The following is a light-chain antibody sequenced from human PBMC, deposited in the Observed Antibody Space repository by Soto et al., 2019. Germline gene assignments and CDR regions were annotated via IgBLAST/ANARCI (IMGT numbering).Light chain of an antibody. Sequence: QSVRFQPPSASVTPGHRITISCSGSTSNIESHPVNWFQQVPGAPPKLLIKTNNQRPSGVPDRFSGSKSGASASLAISGLQSEDEGTYYCATWDDSRNGVFGSGTKVTVL. CDR2: TNN. J-gene: IGLJ1*01. CDR3: ATWDDSRNGV. CDR1: TSNIESHP. V-gene: IGLV1-44*01.